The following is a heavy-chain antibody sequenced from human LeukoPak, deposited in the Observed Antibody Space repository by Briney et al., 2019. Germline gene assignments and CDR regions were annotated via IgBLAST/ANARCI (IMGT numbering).Heavy chain of an antibody. CDR1: GYSISSGYY. Sequence: LSLTCTVSGYSISSGYYWGWIRRPPGKGLEWISYITGSGDTIYYADSVKGRFTISRDNAKNSLFLQMNSLTADDTAVYYCARERTTIMSGTTIGAYWGQGTLVTVSS. D-gene: IGHD2/OR15-2a*01. CDR3: ARERTTIMSGTTIGAY. CDR2: ITGSGDTI. J-gene: IGHJ4*02. V-gene: IGHV3-11*04.